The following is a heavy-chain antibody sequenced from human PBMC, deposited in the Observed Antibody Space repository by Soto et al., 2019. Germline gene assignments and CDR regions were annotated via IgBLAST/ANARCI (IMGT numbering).Heavy chain of an antibody. V-gene: IGHV3-9*01. D-gene: IGHD1-1*01. CDR2: ISWSSGSI. CDR1: GFTFDDYA. Sequence: EVQLVESGGGLVQPGRSLRLSCAASGFTFDDYAMHWVRQAPGKGLEWVSGISWSSGSIEYGDSVRGRFTISRDNPKNPLVLQMNRLRPEDTALYFCAKSHFVGTISPAKFGFWGQGILVTVSS. J-gene: IGHJ4*02. CDR3: AKSHFVGTISPAKFGF.